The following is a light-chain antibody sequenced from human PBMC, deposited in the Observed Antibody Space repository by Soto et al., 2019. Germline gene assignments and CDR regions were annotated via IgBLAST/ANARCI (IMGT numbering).Light chain of an antibody. CDR3: QQYYTTPQS. CDR2: WAS. V-gene: IGKV4-1*01. CDR1: RSVLQTSNNKDY. Sequence: DIVMTQSPDSLAVSLGERATINCKSSRSVLQTSNNKDYLAWYQQKPGQPPKLLIAWASTRESGVPDRFSDSGSGTDFTLTITSLQAEDVAVYYCQQYYTTPQSFGQGTKVEIK. J-gene: IGKJ1*01.